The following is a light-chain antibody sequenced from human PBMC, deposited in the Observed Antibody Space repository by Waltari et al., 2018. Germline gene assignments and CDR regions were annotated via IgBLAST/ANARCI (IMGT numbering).Light chain of an antibody. Sequence: DIQMTQSPSSLSASVGDRVTITCRASQGIFNYLAWYQQKPGKVPKLLIYAASTLQSGVPSRFSGSGSGTDFTLTISSLQPEDVATYYCQKYNSAPRTFGQGTKVEIK. CDR3: QKYNSAPRT. CDR2: AAS. J-gene: IGKJ1*01. V-gene: IGKV1-27*01. CDR1: QGIFNY.